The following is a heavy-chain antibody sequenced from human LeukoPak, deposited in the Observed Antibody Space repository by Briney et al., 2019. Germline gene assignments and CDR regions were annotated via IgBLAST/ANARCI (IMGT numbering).Heavy chain of an antibody. Sequence: AVKVTRKCSGGTFSSYAISWVRQAPGQGLEWMGGIIPIFGTANYAQKFQGRVTITAHESTSTAYMELSSLRSEDRAVSYCARVKGNDYGDYGYDYGMAVWRKGTTVT. D-gene: IGHD4-17*01. J-gene: IGHJ6*01. CDR3: ARVKGNDYGDYGYDYGMAV. V-gene: IGHV1-69*13. CDR2: IIPIFGTA. CDR1: GGTFSSYA.